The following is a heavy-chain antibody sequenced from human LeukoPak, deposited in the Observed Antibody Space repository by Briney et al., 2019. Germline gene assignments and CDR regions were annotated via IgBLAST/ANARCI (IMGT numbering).Heavy chain of an antibody. CDR1: GGSFSGYF. J-gene: IGHJ4*02. CDR3: ARAAERPGIAALRFDY. CDR2: INHSGST. Sequence: PSETLSLTCAVHGGSFSGYFWSWIRQSPEKGLEWIGEINHSGSTNYNPSFRSRVTLSVDASKNQFSLQLNSVTPEDTAVYYCARAAERPGIAALRFDYWGQGTLVTVSS. V-gene: IGHV4-34*01. D-gene: IGHD6-6*01.